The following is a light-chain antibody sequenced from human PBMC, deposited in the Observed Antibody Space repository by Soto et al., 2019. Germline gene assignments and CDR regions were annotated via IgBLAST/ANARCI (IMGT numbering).Light chain of an antibody. V-gene: IGKV3-15*01. CDR1: QSVKNN. CDR3: QQYVNWPRT. CDR2: DAS. J-gene: IGKJ1*01. Sequence: EIVMTQSPATLSVSPGESATVSCRASQSVKNNLAWFQQKPGQAPRLLIYDASTRATAIPARFSGSGSGTEFTLTISGLQSEDFSVYYCQQYVNWPRTFGQGTKVEFK.